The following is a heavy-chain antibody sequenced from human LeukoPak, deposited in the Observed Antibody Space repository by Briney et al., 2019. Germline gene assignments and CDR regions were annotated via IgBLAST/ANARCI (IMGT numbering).Heavy chain of an antibody. CDR1: GFTFSGFG. D-gene: IGHD3-22*01. V-gene: IGHV3-30*18. CDR2: ISFDGTNK. Sequence: PGRSLRLSCAASGFTFSGFGMHCVRQAPDKGLEWVAVISFDGTNKYYADSVKGRFTISRDTSKNTLYLQMNSLRVEDTAVYYCAKSMMGDFDYWGQGTLVTVSS. CDR3: AKSMMGDFDY. J-gene: IGHJ4*02.